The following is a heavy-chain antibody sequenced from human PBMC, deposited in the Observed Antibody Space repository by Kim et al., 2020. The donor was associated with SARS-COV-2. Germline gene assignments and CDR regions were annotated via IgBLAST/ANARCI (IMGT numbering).Heavy chain of an antibody. CDR2: ISSSSSYI. CDR3: ARDQKRYSSSWYTFDP. V-gene: IGHV3-21*01. J-gene: IGHJ5*02. D-gene: IGHD6-13*01. Sequence: GGSLRLSCAASGFTFSSYSMNWVRQAPGKGLEWVSSISSSSSYIYYADSVKGRFTISRDNAKNSLYLQMNSLRAEDTAVYYCARDQKRYSSSWYTFDPWGQGTLVTVSS. CDR1: GFTFSSYS.